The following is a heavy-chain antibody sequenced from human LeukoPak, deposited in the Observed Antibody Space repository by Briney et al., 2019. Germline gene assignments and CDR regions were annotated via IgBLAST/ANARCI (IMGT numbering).Heavy chain of an antibody. V-gene: IGHV3-15*01. CDR3: TTDPLRPVVVAARGDY. CDR2: IKSKTDGGTT. Sequence: GGSLRLSCEVPGITFSDAWMSWVRQAPGKGLEWVGRIKSKTDGGTTDYAAPVKGRFTISRDDSKNTLYLQMNSLKTEDTAVYYCTTDPLRPVVVAARGDYWGQGTLVTVSS. D-gene: IGHD2-15*01. CDR1: GITFSDAW. J-gene: IGHJ4*02.